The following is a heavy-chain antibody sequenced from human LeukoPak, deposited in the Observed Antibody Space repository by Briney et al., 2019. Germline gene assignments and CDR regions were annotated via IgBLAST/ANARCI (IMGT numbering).Heavy chain of an antibody. CDR1: GFTFSSYG. J-gene: IGHJ6*02. CDR2: ILYDGSNK. D-gene: IGHD3-3*01. V-gene: IGHV3-30*18. Sequence: PGRSLRLSCAASGFTFSSYGMHWVRQAPGKGLEWVAVILYDGSNKYYADSVKGRFTISRDNSKNTLYLQMNSLRAEDTAVYYCAKDELRFLEWLSRMDVWGQGTTVTVSS. CDR3: AKDELRFLEWLSRMDV.